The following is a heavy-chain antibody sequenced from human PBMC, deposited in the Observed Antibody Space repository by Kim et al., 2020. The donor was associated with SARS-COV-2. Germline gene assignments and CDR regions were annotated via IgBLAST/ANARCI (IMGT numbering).Heavy chain of an antibody. CDR1: GGTFSSYA. CDR2: IIPIFGTA. V-gene: IGHV1-69*13. D-gene: IGHD1-1*01. Sequence: SVKVSCKASGGTFSSYAISWVRQAPGQGLEWMGGIIPIFGTANYAQKFQGRVTITADESTSTAYMELSSLRSEDTAVYYCARGEELEPRDSYYYYYGMDVWGQGTTVTVSS. CDR3: ARGEELEPRDSYYYYYGMDV. J-gene: IGHJ6*02.